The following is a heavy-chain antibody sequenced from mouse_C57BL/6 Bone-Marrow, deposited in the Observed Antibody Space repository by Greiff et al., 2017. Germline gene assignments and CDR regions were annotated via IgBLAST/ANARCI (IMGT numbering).Heavy chain of an antibody. CDR2: ISGGGGNT. Sequence: EVKLMESGGGLVKPGGSLKLSCAASGFTFSSYTMSWVRQTPEKRLQWVAAISGGGGNTYYPDSVKGRFTISRDHDKNILYLQMSSLRSEDKALYYCSRQVTTVLATKYFDVWGTGTTVTVSS. V-gene: IGHV5-9*01. CDR1: GFTFSSYT. D-gene: IGHD1-1*01. CDR3: SRQVTTVLATKYFDV. J-gene: IGHJ1*03.